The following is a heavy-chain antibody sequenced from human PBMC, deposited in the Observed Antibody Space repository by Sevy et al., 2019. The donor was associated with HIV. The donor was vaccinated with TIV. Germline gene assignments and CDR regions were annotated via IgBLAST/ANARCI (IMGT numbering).Heavy chain of an antibody. CDR3: AKDDGYTINWYSRFDP. V-gene: IGHV3-30*18. J-gene: IGHJ5*02. D-gene: IGHD6-13*01. CDR2: ISSDGSTK. Sequence: GGSLRLSFAASGFTFSTYGMHWVRQAPCKGLEWVAVISSDGSTKYYADSVKGRFTISRDNAKNTLYLQMNSLRREDTAVYYCAKDDGYTINWYSRFDPWGQWTLVTVSS. CDR1: GFTFSTYG.